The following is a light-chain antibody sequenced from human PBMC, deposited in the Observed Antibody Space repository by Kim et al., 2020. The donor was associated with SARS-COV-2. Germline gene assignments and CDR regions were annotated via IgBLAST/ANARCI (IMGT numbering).Light chain of an antibody. V-gene: IGKV3-11*01. CDR1: QSVSRY. Sequence: SLSPGERATRSCRASQSVSRYLAWYQQKPGQAPRLLIYDASTRATGIPARFSGGGSGTDFTLTISSLEPEDFAVYYCQQRSNWWTFGQGTKVDIK. J-gene: IGKJ1*01. CDR2: DAS. CDR3: QQRSNWWT.